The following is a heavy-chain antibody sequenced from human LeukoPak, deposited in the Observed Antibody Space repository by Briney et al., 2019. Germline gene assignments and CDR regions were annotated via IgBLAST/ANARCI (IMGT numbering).Heavy chain of an antibody. CDR2: IYYSGSI. J-gene: IGHJ4*02. CDR1: GGSISSGDYY. D-gene: IGHD1-26*01. Sequence: SETLSLTCTVSGGSISSGDYYWSWIRQPPGKGLEWIGYIYYSGSIYYNPSLKSRVTISVDTSKNQFSLKLSSVTAADTAVYYCARISGSYWNYFDYWGQGTLVTVSS. CDR3: ARISGSYWNYFDY. V-gene: IGHV4-30-4*08.